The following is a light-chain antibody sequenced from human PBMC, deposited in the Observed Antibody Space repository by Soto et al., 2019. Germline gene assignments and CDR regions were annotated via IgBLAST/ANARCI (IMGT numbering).Light chain of an antibody. V-gene: IGLV2-14*01. Sequence: QSVLTQPASVSGSPGQSITISCIGTSSDVGGYNYVSWYQQHPGKAPKLIIYEVTYRPSGVSSRFSGSKSGNTASLTISGLQAEDEADYYCSSYPRNSALGVFGGGTQLTVL. CDR1: SSDVGGYNY. CDR2: EVT. J-gene: IGLJ7*01. CDR3: SSYPRNSALGV.